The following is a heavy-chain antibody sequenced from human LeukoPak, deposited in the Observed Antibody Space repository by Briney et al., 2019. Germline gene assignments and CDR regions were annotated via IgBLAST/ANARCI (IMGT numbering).Heavy chain of an antibody. CDR3: ARRGYSGYDYFIEN. CDR2: IYYSGST. J-gene: IGHJ4*02. Sequence: SETLTLTCAVYGGSFSSYYWSWIRQPPGKGLEWIGYIYYSGSTNYNPSLKSRVTISVDTSKNQFSLKLSSVTAADTAVYYCARRGYSGYDYFIENWGQGTLVTVSS. V-gene: IGHV4-59*01. D-gene: IGHD5-12*01. CDR1: GGSFSSYY.